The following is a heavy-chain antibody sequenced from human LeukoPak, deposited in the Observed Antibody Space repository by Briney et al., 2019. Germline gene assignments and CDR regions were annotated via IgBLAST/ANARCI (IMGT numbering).Heavy chain of an antibody. Sequence: GGSLRLSCAASGSTFSNYGMNWVRQAPGKGLEWVSFTNTSGGYVYYEDSVKGRFTISRDNAKNLLFLQMNGLRAEDTAIYYCAKDRSITLLRGVAMRYEFDIWGQGAMVAVSS. CDR2: TNTSGGYV. D-gene: IGHD3-10*01. CDR3: AKDRSITLLRGVAMRYEFDI. J-gene: IGHJ3*02. CDR1: GSTFSNYG. V-gene: IGHV3-21*04.